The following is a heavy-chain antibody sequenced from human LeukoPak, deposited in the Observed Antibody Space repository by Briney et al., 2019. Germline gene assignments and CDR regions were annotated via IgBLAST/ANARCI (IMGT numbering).Heavy chain of an antibody. D-gene: IGHD3-22*01. CDR3: ARDKFEASGYYYY. Sequence: PGGSLRLSCAASGFTFSNSWMHWVRQAPGKGLEWVSSISSSSSYIYYADSVKARFTISRDNAKNSLYLQMNSLRAEDTAVYYCARDKFEASGYYYYWGQGTLVTVSS. CDR2: ISSSSSYI. V-gene: IGHV3-21*01. J-gene: IGHJ4*02. CDR1: GFTFSNSW.